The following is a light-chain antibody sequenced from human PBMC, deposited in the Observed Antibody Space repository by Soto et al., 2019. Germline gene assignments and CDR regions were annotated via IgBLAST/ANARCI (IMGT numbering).Light chain of an antibody. CDR2: DVS. Sequence: QSALTQPASVSGSPGQSITISCTGTSSDVGGYDYVSWYQHHPGKAPKLMIYDVSNRPSGVSNRFSGSKSGNTASLTISRLQAEDEADYFCSAYASSSTPFVFGTGTKVTVL. CDR1: SSDVGGYDY. V-gene: IGLV2-14*03. J-gene: IGLJ1*01. CDR3: SAYASSSTPFV.